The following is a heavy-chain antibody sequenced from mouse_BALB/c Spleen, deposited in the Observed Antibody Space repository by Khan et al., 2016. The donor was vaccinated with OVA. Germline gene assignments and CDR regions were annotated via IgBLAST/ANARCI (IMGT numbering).Heavy chain of an antibody. Sequence: QLQQSGPELVKPGASVKISRKASGYTFTYYYINWVKQKPGQGLEWIGWIYPGNDNTKYNEKFKDMDTLTVDTSSNIAFMQLSSLTSEDTAVYLCARGGYYSNGLFDYWGQGTALTVSS. CDR1: GYTFTYYY. J-gene: IGHJ2*01. V-gene: IGHV1-84*02. D-gene: IGHD2-5*01. CDR3: ARGGYYSNGLFDY. CDR2: IYPGNDNT.